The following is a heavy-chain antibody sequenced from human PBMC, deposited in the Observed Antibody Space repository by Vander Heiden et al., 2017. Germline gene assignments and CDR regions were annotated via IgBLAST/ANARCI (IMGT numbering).Heavy chain of an antibody. J-gene: IGHJ1*01. D-gene: IGHD6-19*01. CDR3: IKGSTSAWSAVSQYFQQ. CDR1: GFAFDDYA. CDR2: ISWNSGST. Sequence: EVQLVESGGGLVQPGGSQRLSCEASGFAFDDYAMHWVRQAPGKGLEWVSGISWNSGSTGYAESVKGRFTISRDNAKTCLYLQMNSLRVEDTAFYYCIKGSTSAWSAVSQYFQQWGPGTLVTVSS. V-gene: IGHV3-9*01.